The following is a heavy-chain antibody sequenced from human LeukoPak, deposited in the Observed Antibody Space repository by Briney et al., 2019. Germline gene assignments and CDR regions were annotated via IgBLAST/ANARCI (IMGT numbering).Heavy chain of an antibody. CDR3: ARGVGSGWYNWFDP. D-gene: IGHD6-19*01. CDR2: INPNSGGT. J-gene: IGHJ5*02. V-gene: IGHV1-2*02. Sequence: ASVKVSCKASGYTFTGYYMHWVRQAPGQGLEWMGWINPNSGGTNYAQKFQGRVTMTRDTSISTAYMELSRLRSDDTAVYYCARGVGSGWYNWFDPWGQGTLVTLSS. CDR1: GYTFTGYY.